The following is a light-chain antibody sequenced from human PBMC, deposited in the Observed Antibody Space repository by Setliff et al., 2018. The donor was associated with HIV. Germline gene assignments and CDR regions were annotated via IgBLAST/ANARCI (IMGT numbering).Light chain of an antibody. Sequence: QSVLTQPASVSGSPGQSITVSCTGTGGGIGGYNYVSWFQQHPGKAPKLVIYDVFYRPSGVSPRFSGTKSGNTASLTISGLQAEDEADYYCSSYTRSGSTYVFGTGTKVTVL. CDR2: DVF. J-gene: IGLJ1*01. V-gene: IGLV2-14*03. CDR3: SSYTRSGSTYV. CDR1: GGGIGGYNY.